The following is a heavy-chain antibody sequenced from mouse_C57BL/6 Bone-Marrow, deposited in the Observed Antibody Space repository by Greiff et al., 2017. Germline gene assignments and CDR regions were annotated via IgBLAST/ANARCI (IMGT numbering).Heavy chain of an antibody. CDR1: GFNIKDDY. Sequence: VQLQQSGAELVRPGASVKLSCTASGFNIKDDYMHWVKQRPEQGLEWIGWIDPENGDTEYASKFQGKATITADTSSNTAYLQLSSLTSEDTAVYYCTRGRITTVVATSEYFDYWGQGTTLTVSS. V-gene: IGHV14-4*01. CDR2: IDPENGDT. CDR3: TRGRITTVVATSEYFDY. J-gene: IGHJ2*01. D-gene: IGHD1-1*01.